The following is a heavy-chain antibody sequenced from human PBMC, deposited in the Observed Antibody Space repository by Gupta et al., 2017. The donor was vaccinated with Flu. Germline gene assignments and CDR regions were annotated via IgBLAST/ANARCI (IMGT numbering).Heavy chain of an antibody. D-gene: IGHD6-19*01. CDR1: INNYF. J-gene: IGHJ4*02. CDR3: ARLRSWLTDF. Sequence: INNYFWSWIRQRPGKGLEWIGCIHYIGTTTYSPSFKCRATISLDTPNNQFSLRLNSVTAADTAVYYCARLRSWLTDFWGQGTLVTVTS. CDR2: IHYIGTT. V-gene: IGHV4-59*08.